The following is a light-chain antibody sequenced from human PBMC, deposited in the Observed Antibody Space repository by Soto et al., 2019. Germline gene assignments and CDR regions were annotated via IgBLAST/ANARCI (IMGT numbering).Light chain of an antibody. CDR3: QQFGSSPLLT. V-gene: IGKV3-20*01. Sequence: EIVMAQSPASLSVSPGERATLSCRSSQSVRSNLAWYQQRPGQAPRLLIFGASNRATGVPDRFSGSGSGTDFTLAISRLEPEDFAVYYCQQFGSSPLLTFGGGTKVDIK. CDR1: QSVRSN. J-gene: IGKJ4*01. CDR2: GAS.